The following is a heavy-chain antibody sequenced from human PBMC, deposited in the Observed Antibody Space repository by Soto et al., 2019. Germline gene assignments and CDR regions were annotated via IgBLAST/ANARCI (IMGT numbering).Heavy chain of an antibody. V-gene: IGHV4-31*03. CDR1: GGSISSVAYY. J-gene: IGHJ4*02. Sequence: QVQLQESGPGLVKPSQTLSLTCTVSGGSISSVAYYWSWIRQHPGKGLEYIGYIYYSGSTYYNPSVESRVTISLDASQNLFFLNVSSVTAADTAVYYCARVPLARGGSLVGKFDYWGQGTLVTVSS. CDR2: IYYSGST. D-gene: IGHD2-15*01. CDR3: ARVPLARGGSLVGKFDY.